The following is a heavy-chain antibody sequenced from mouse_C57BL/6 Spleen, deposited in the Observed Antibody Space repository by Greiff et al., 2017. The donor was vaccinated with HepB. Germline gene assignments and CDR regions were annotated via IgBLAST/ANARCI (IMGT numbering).Heavy chain of an antibody. J-gene: IGHJ2*01. D-gene: IGHD2-3*01. CDR3: ARRGWLPRDFAY. V-gene: IGHV1-53*01. Sequence: QVQLQQSGTELVKPGASVKLSCKASGYTFTSYWMHWVKQRPGQGLEWIGNINPSNGGTNYNEKFRSKATLTVDKSSSTAYMQLSSLTSEDSAVYSCARRGWLPRDFAYWGQGTTLTVSS. CDR1: GYTFTSYW. CDR2: INPSNGGT.